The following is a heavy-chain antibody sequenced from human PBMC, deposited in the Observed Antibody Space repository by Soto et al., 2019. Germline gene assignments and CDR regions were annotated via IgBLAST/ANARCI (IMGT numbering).Heavy chain of an antibody. CDR2: IYYSAST. J-gene: IGHJ5*02. CDR3: ARRGVVPFRARDSWFDP. CDR1: GGSISSSSYY. V-gene: IGHV4-39*01. Sequence: QLHLQESGPGLVKPSETLSLTCTVSGGSISSSSYYWGWIRQPPGQGLEWIGSIYYSASTYYNPARTGRVPITVDTSKNQSSLKLSSVPAADTAVYYCARRGVVPFRARDSWFDPWGQGTPVTVSS. D-gene: IGHD3-22*01.